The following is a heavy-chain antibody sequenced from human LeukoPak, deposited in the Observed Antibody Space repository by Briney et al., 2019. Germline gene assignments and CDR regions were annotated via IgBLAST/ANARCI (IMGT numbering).Heavy chain of an antibody. CDR1: GFTFSNHG. D-gene: IGHD2-2*01. CDR3: AKGGSVVPAHSHRRFDP. J-gene: IGHJ5*02. V-gene: IGHV3-30*18. CDR2: ISYDGSNK. Sequence: GGSLRLSCAASGFTFSNHGMHWVRQAPGKGLEWVAVISYDGSNKYYADSVKGRFTISRDNSKNTLYLQMNSLRAEDTAVYYCAKGGSVVPAHSHRRFDPWGQGTLVTVSS.